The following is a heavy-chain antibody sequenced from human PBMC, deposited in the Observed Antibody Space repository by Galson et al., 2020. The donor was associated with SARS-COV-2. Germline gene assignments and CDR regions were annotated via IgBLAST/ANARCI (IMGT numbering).Heavy chain of an antibody. CDR2: ISGGGTTI. CDR1: GFTFNDHY. CDR3: ARGGGPETDY. V-gene: IGHV3-11*01. J-gene: IGHJ4*02. Sequence: NSGGSLRLSCAASGFTFNDHYMSWIRQTPGKGLEWVSYISGGGTTIYYADSVKGRFTISRDNAKKSLYLQMNSLRAEDTAVYYCARGGGPETDYWGQGTLVTVSS. D-gene: IGHD3-16*01.